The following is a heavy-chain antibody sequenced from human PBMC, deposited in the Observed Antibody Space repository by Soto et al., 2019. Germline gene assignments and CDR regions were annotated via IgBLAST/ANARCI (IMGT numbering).Heavy chain of an antibody. V-gene: IGHV3-23*01. CDR1: GFTFSSYA. CDR3: AKETSSSPNFDY. Sequence: EVHLLESGGGLIQPGRSLRLSCAASGFTFSSYAMSWVRQAPGKGLEWVSAISGGVVTTYYVDSVKGRFTISRDNSKNTLFLQMSSLRAEDTAVYYCAKETSSSPNFDYWGQGTLVTVSS. CDR2: ISGGVVTT. J-gene: IGHJ4*02. D-gene: IGHD6-13*01.